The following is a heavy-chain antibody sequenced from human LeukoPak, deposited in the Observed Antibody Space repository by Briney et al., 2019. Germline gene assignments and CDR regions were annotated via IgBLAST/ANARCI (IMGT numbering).Heavy chain of an antibody. Sequence: PGGSLRLSCAASGFTFSSYWMSWVRQAPGKGLEWVANIKQDGSEKYYVDSVKGRFTISRDNAKNSLYLQMNSLRAEDTAVYYCARVQPMFISRPHFDSWGQGTLVTVS. J-gene: IGHJ4*02. CDR2: IKQDGSEK. CDR3: ARVQPMFISRPHFDS. D-gene: IGHD6-13*01. V-gene: IGHV3-7*01. CDR1: GFTFSSYW.